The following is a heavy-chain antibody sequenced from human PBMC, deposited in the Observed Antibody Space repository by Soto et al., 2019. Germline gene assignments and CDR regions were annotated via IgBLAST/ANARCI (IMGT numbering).Heavy chain of an antibody. Sequence: QVQLVESGGGVVQPGMTLRLSCTASGFTFSSHGMHWVRQAPGKGLEWVAVVSFDGTNKNYADSVRGRFTISRDNSKNTLYLQMSSLRAADTAVYYCANGDSSGFEYFQSWGQGTLVTVSS. CDR2: VSFDGTNK. J-gene: IGHJ1*01. V-gene: IGHV3-30*18. CDR3: ANGDSSGFEYFQS. D-gene: IGHD3-22*01. CDR1: GFTFSSHG.